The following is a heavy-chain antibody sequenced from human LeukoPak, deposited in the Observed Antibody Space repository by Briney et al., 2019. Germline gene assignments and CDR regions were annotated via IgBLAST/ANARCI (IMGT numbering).Heavy chain of an antibody. CDR3: ARGLNQQLVPNFDY. V-gene: IGHV3-20*04. CDR1: VFTFDDYG. D-gene: IGHD6-13*01. Sequence: AGGSLRLSCAASVFTFDDYGMRGVRRARGKGLEGVSGFNWNGGSTGYADSVKGRFTISRDNAKNSLYLQMNSLRAEDTALYYCARGLNQQLVPNFDYWGQGTLVTV. J-gene: IGHJ4*02. CDR2: FNWNGGST.